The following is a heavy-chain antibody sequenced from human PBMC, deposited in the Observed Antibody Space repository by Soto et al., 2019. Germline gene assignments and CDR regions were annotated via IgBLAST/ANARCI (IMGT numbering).Heavy chain of an antibody. CDR2: MSFDGNSK. Sequence: GGSLRLSCAASGFAVSSYSMHWVRQAPGKGLEWVAAMSFDGNSKYFADSVKGRFKISRDTSKNTWSLEMESLGVEDSALYHCTRGRSMIANDDFDYWGQGTLVTVSS. CDR3: TRGRSMIANDDFDY. V-gene: IGHV3-30-3*01. CDR1: GFAVSSYS. D-gene: IGHD2-21*01. J-gene: IGHJ4*02.